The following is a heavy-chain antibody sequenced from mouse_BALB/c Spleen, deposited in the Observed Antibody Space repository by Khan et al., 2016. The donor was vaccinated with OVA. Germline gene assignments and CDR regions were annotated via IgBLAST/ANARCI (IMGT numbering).Heavy chain of an antibody. Sequence: QVHVKQSGAELAKPGASVKMSCKASGYTFTSYWMHWVKQRPGQGLEWIGYIDPSTDYTEYNQKFRDKATLTVDKSSTTVYMQLTSLTYEDSAVDYCVNHGSSSAWFTYWSQGTLVTVSA. CDR3: VNHGSSSAWFTY. CDR2: IDPSTDYT. V-gene: IGHV1-7*01. J-gene: IGHJ3*01. CDR1: GYTFTSYW. D-gene: IGHD1-1*01.